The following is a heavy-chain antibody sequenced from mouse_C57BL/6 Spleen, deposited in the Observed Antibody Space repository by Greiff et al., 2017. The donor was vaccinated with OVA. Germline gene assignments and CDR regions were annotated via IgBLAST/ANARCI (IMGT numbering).Heavy chain of an antibody. V-gene: IGHV5-4*01. CDR2: ISDGGSYT. Sequence: EVMLVESGGGLVKPGGSLKLSCAASGFTFSSYAMSWVRQTPEKRLEWVATISDGGSYTYYPDNVKGRFPISRDNAKNNLYLQMSHLKSEDTAMYDCARDYDEGYAMDYWGQGTSVTVSS. J-gene: IGHJ4*01. CDR3: ARDYDEGYAMDY. CDR1: GFTFSSYA. D-gene: IGHD2-12*01.